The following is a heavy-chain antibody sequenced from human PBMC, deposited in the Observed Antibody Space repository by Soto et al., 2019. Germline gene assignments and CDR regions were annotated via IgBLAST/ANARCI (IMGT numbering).Heavy chain of an antibody. CDR2: ISYDGSNK. D-gene: IGHD3-16*01. CDR1: GFTFSSYG. Sequence: QVQLVESGGGVVQPGRSLSLSCAASGFTFSSYGMHWVRQAPGTGLEWVAVISYDGSNKYYADSVKGRFTISRDNSKNTLYLQMTSLRAEDTAVYYCAKGLGVDVWGQGTTVTVSS. V-gene: IGHV3-30*18. CDR3: AKGLGVDV. J-gene: IGHJ6*02.